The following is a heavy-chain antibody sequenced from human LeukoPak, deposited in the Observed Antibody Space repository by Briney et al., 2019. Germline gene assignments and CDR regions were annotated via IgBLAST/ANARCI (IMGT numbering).Heavy chain of an antibody. CDR3: AKVNEYNNLGPFDY. CDR2: ISGSGGST. V-gene: IGHV3-23*01. Sequence: GGSLRLSCAASGFTFSTYAMSWVRQAPGKGRGWVSAISGSGGSTYYADSVKGRCTISRDNSNHTLYLQINSLRAEDTAVYYCAKVNEYNNLGPFDYWGQGTLVTVSS. J-gene: IGHJ4*02. CDR1: GFTFSTYA. D-gene: IGHD6-6*01.